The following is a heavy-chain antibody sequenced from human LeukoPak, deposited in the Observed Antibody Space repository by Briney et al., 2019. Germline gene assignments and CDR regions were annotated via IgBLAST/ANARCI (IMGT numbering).Heavy chain of an antibody. J-gene: IGHJ4*02. CDR1: GASITGNYY. Sequence: PSETLSLTCSVSGASITGNYYWGWIRQPPGKGLEWIGSIYYSGSTYYNPSLKSRVTISVDTSKNQFSLRLSSVTAADTAVYYCARATAMVNQPWEYWGQGTLVTVSS. CDR3: ARATAMVNQPWEY. D-gene: IGHD5-18*01. CDR2: IYYSGST. V-gene: IGHV4-39*07.